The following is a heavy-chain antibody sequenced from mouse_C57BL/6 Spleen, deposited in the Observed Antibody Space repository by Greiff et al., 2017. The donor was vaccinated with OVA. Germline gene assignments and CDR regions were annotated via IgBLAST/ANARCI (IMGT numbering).Heavy chain of an antibody. CDR3: ARGLLPWYFDV. V-gene: IGHV1-22*01. J-gene: IGHJ1*03. Sequence: EVQLQQSGPELVKPGASVKMSCKASGYTFTDYNMHWVKQSHGKSLEWIGYINPNNGGTSYNQKFKGKAALTVNKSSSTAYMELRSLTSEDSAVYYCARGLLPWYFDVWGTGTTVTVSS. D-gene: IGHD2-3*01. CDR1: GYTFTDYN. CDR2: INPNNGGT.